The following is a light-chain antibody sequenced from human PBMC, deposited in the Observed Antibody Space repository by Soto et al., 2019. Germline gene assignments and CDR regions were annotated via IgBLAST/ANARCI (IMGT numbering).Light chain of an antibody. CDR1: RSDVGGYNY. CDR3: SSYAGSNNFV. CDR2: EVS. Sequence: QSALTQPPSASGSPAQSVTISCTGTRSDVGGYNYVSWYQQHPGKAPKLMIYEVSERPSGVPDRFSGSKSSNTASLTVSGLQAEDEADYYCSSYAGSNNFVFGTGTKVTVL. J-gene: IGLJ1*01. V-gene: IGLV2-8*01.